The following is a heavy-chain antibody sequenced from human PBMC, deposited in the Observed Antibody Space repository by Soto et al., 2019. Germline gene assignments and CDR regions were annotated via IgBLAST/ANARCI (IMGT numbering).Heavy chain of an antibody. Sequence: QVQLQQWGAGLLKPSETLSLTCAVYGGSFSGYYWSWIRQPPGKGLEWIGEINHSGSTNYNPSLKSRVTISVDTSKYQFSLKLSSVTAADTAVYYCAMEKVVVAATAGGMDVWGQGTTVTVSS. CDR2: INHSGST. J-gene: IGHJ6*02. CDR3: AMEKVVVAATAGGMDV. V-gene: IGHV4-34*01. CDR1: GGSFSGYY. D-gene: IGHD2-15*01.